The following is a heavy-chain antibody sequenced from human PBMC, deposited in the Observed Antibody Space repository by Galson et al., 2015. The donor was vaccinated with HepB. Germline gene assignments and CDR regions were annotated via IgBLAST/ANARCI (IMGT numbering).Heavy chain of an antibody. J-gene: IGHJ4*02. CDR2: ISGSAGTT. V-gene: IGHV3-23*01. CDR3: AKVGDDFRSGYWRWYFDY. D-gene: IGHD3-3*01. Sequence: SLRLSCAASGFTFSSYAMSWVRQTPGKGLEWVSAISGSAGTTYYADSVKGRFTISRDNSKNTLYLQMNSLRAEDTAVYYCAKVGDDFRSGYWRWYFDYWGQGTLVTVSS. CDR1: GFTFSSYA.